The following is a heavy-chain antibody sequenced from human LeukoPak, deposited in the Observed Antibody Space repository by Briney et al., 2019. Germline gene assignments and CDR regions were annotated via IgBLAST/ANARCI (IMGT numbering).Heavy chain of an antibody. J-gene: IGHJ4*02. V-gene: IGHV3-30*03. CDR3: ARESSYGDPFDY. CDR2: ISNDGSRK. Sequence: GGSLRLSCAPSGFTFSRHGMHWVRQAPGKGLEWVAIISNDGSRKYYAHSVEGRFTISGDNSKNTLYLQMDSLRAEDTAVYYCARESSYGDPFDYWGQGTLVTVSS. CDR1: GFTFSRHG. D-gene: IGHD4-17*01.